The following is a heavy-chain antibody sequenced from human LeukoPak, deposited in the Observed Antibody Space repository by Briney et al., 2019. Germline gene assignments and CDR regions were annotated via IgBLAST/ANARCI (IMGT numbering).Heavy chain of an antibody. CDR2: IWYDGSNK. CDR3: AKDEGYSSSWYRD. Sequence: PGGSLRLSCAASGFTFSSYGMHWVRQAPGKGLEWVAVIWYDGSNKYYADSVKGRFTISRDNSKHTLYLQMNSLRAEDTAVYYCAKDEGYSSSWYRDWGQGTLVTVSS. CDR1: GFTFSSYG. D-gene: IGHD6-13*01. J-gene: IGHJ4*02. V-gene: IGHV3-33*06.